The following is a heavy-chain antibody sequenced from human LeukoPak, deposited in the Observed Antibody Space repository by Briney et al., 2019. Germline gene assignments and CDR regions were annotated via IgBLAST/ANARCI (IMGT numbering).Heavy chain of an antibody. CDR3: AREGNYYDSSGYYRVEDY. Sequence: GGSLRLSCAASGFTFSSYWMSWVRQAPGKGLEWVADIKQDGSEKYYVDSVKGRFTISRDNAKNSLYLQMNSLRAEDTAVYYCAREGNYYDSSGYYRVEDYWGQGTLVTVSS. J-gene: IGHJ4*02. CDR2: IKQDGSEK. CDR1: GFTFSSYW. V-gene: IGHV3-7*01. D-gene: IGHD3-22*01.